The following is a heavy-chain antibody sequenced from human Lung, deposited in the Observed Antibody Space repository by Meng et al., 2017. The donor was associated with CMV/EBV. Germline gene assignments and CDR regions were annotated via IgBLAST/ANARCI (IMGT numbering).Heavy chain of an antibody. CDR3: AKTPRADWSVDY. CDR2: INAGNGNT. V-gene: IGHV1-3*01. D-gene: IGHD3-9*01. Sequence: QVKLVQSGAEVTKPGASVKVSCKASGYTFTSYPMYWVRQAPGQRLEWMGWINAGNGNTKYSQKFQGRVTITRDTSARTAYMEVSSLRSEDTAVYYCAKTPRADWSVDYWGQGTLVTVSS. J-gene: IGHJ4*02. CDR1: GYTFTSYP.